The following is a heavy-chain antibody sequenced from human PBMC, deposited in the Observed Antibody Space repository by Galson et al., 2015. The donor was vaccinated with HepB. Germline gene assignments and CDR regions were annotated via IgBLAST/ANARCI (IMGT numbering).Heavy chain of an antibody. CDR2: ISAYNGNT. J-gene: IGHJ6*02. CDR3: ANNMVRGGYYYGMDV. V-gene: IGHV1-18*01. Sequence: SVKVSCKASGYTFTSYGISWVRQAPGQGLEWMGWISAYNGNTNYAQKLQGRVTMTTDTSTSTAYMELRSLRSDDTAVYYCANNMVRGGYYYGMDVWGQGTTVTVSS. D-gene: IGHD3-10*01. CDR1: GYTFTSYG.